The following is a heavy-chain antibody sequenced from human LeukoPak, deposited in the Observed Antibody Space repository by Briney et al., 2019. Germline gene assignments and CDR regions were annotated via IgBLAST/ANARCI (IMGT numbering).Heavy chain of an antibody. CDR3: ARDIAHCSGDMCYNIRFDS. V-gene: IGHV3-48*01. D-gene: IGHD2-15*01. Sequence: GGSLRLSCAASGFTFGIYAMNGRRQAPGKGLWWVSPIGPRGSKIYSEDSVKGRFTISRDNAKDSLYLQMNSLRAEDTAVYYCARDIAHCSGDMCYNIRFDSWGQGTLVTVSS. CDR1: GFTFGIYA. J-gene: IGHJ5*01. CDR2: IGPRGSKI.